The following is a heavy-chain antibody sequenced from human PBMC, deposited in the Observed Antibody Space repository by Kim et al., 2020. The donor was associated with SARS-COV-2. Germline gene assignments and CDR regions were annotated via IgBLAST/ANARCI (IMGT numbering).Heavy chain of an antibody. J-gene: IGHJ4*02. V-gene: IGHV4-39*01. CDR2: IYYSGST. Sequence: SETLSLTCTVSGGSISSSSYYWGWIRQPPGKGLEWIGSIYYSGSTYYNPSLKSRVTISVDTSKNQFSLKLSSVTAADTAVYYCARLMVASVWPIQTFDYWGQGTLVTVSS. D-gene: IGHD3-16*01. CDR1: GGSISSSSYY. CDR3: ARLMVASVWPIQTFDY.